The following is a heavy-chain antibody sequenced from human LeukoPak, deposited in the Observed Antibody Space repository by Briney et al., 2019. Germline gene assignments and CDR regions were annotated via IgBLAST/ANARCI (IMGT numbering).Heavy chain of an antibody. CDR3: ARGSVFRPDWPGWFDP. CDR1: GGSFSSSSYY. J-gene: IGHJ5*02. CDR2: IYYSGST. V-gene: IGHV4-61*01. Sequence: SETLSLTCTVSGGSFSSSSYYWSWIRQPPGKGLEWIGYIYYSGSTNYNPSFKSRVTISVDTSKNQFSLKLSSVTAADTAVYYCARGSVFRPDWPGWFDPWGQGALVTVSS. D-gene: IGHD2-21*01.